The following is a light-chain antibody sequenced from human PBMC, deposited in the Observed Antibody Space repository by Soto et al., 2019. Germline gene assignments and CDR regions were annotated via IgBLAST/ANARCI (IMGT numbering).Light chain of an antibody. CDR2: GDN. CDR1: TSNIGAPYD. J-gene: IGLJ1*01. V-gene: IGLV1-40*01. Sequence: VLTQPPSVSWAPGQRVSISCTGSTSNIGAPYDVHWYQHLPGTAPKLLIYGDNNRPSGVPDRFSGSKSGTSASLAITRLQAEDEADYYCQSYDISLHNYVFGTGTKVTVL. CDR3: QSYDISLHNYV.